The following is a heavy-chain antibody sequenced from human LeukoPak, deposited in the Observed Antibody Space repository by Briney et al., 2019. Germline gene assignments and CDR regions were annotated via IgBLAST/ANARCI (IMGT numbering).Heavy chain of an antibody. D-gene: IGHD1-26*01. CDR2: ISGSGGRT. Sequence: HSGGSLRLSCAASGFTFRSYAMSWVRQAPGKGLEWVSAISGSGGRTYYADSVKGRFTISRDNSQSTLYLQMNSLRAEDTAVYYCAKDMYSGSYRRASPGRGAFDIWGQGTMVTVSS. V-gene: IGHV3-23*01. J-gene: IGHJ3*02. CDR3: AKDMYSGSYRRASPGRGAFDI. CDR1: GFTFRSYA.